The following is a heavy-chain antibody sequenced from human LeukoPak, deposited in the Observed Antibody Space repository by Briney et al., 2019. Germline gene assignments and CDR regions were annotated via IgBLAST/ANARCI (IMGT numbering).Heavy chain of an antibody. Sequence: SETLSLTCTVSGGSISIYYWSWIRQPPGKGLEWIGYVYNSENTNYNPSLKSRATISVDTSKNQFSLKLSSVTAADTAVYYCARVGGTNYYYYGMDVWGQGTTVTVSS. CDR2: VYNSENT. V-gene: IGHV4-59*01. CDR3: ARVGGTNYYYYGMDV. D-gene: IGHD1-26*01. J-gene: IGHJ6*02. CDR1: GGSISIYY.